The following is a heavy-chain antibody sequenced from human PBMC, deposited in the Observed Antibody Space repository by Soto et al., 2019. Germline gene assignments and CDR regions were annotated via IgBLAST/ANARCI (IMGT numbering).Heavy chain of an antibody. CDR2: INHSGST. D-gene: IGHD5-18*01. CDR3: ASNSYGYIFYDY. CDR1: GGSFSGYF. Sequence: SETLSLTCAVYGGSFSGYFWSWIRQPPGKGLEWIGEINHSGSTNYNPSLKSRVTISVDTSKNQFSLKLSSVTAADTAVYYCASNSYGYIFYDYWGQGTLVTVSS. V-gene: IGHV4-34*01. J-gene: IGHJ4*02.